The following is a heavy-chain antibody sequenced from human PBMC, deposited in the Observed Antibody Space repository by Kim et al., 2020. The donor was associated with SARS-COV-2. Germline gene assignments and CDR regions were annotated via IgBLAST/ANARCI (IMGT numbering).Heavy chain of an antibody. CDR1: GASINTFY. CDR2: VFQRGRT. CDR3: ARDLGISGTDFHYFYGLDV. J-gene: IGHJ6*01. Sequence: SETLSLTCTVSGASINTFYWSWLRQAPGKGLEWIGSVFQRGRTPYTPSLKSRVPISLDTTKNQVSLKLKSVTAADTAIYFCARDLGISGTDFHYFYGLDV. V-gene: IGHV4-59*13. D-gene: IGHD1-26*01.